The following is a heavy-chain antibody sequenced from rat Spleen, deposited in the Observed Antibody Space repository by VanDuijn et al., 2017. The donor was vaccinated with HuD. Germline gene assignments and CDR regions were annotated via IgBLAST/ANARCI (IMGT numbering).Heavy chain of an antibody. V-gene: IGHV5S23*01. CDR2: ISTGDVKT. CDR3: ARQYNYFDY. J-gene: IGHJ2*01. CDR1: GFTFSDYN. Sequence: EVQLVESGGGLVQPGRSLKLSCAASGFTFSDYNMAWVRQSPRKGLGWVTTISTGDVKTYYRDSVKGRFTISRDNAKSTLYLQRDSLRSEDTANYYCARQYNYFDYWGQGVMVTVSS.